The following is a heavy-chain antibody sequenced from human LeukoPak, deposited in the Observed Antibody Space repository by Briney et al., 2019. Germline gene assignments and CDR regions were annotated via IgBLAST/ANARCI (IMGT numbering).Heavy chain of an antibody. CDR2: IYHSGSS. CDR1: GYSISSGYY. V-gene: IGHV4-38-2*02. Sequence: PSETLSLTCTVSGYSISSGYYWGWIRQPPGKGLEWIGSIYHSGSSYYNPSLKSRVTISVDTSKNQFSLKLSSVTAADTAVYYCAREWEDCSGGSCYSGLYWFDPWGQGTLVTVSS. J-gene: IGHJ5*02. CDR3: AREWEDCSGGSCYSGLYWFDP. D-gene: IGHD2-15*01.